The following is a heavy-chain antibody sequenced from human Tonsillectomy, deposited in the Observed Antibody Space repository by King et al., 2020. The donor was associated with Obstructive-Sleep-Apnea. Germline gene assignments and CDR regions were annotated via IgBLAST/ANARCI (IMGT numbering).Heavy chain of an antibody. CDR3: ARDLGCSSTSCPFDY. D-gene: IGHD2-2*01. Sequence: VQLVESGGGLVKPGGSLRLSCAASGFTFNDYYMTWIRQAPGKGLEWVSYISSTGSPTYYADSVKGRLTISRDNAKNSLYLQMNSLRAEDTAVYYCARDLGCSSTSCPFDYWGQGTLVTVSS. V-gene: IGHV3-11*01. CDR1: GFTFNDYY. CDR2: ISSTGSPT. J-gene: IGHJ4*02.